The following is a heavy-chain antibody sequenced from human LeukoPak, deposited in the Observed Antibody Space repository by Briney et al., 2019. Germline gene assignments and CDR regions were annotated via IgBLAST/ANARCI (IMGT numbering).Heavy chain of an antibody. D-gene: IGHD1-26*01. CDR3: ARDSGVVGAFDI. Sequence: SVKVSCKASGGTFSSYAISWVRQAPGQGLEWMGGIIPIFGTADYAQKFQGRVTITADESTSTAYMELSSLRSEDTAVYYCARDSGVVGAFDIWGQGTMVTVPS. V-gene: IGHV1-69*13. J-gene: IGHJ3*02. CDR2: IIPIFGTA. CDR1: GGTFSSYA.